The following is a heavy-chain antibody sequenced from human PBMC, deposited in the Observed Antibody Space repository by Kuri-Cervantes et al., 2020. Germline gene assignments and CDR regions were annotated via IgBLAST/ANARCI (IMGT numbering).Heavy chain of an antibody. CDR3: AKRVFPNNYFDY. CDR1: GFTSNNYW. D-gene: IGHD2/OR15-2a*01. Sequence: GGSLRLSCAVSGFTSNNYWMSWVRQAPGKGLEWVSVIYSGGSTYYADSVKGRFTISRDNSKNTLYLQMNSLRAEDTAVYYCAKRVFPNNYFDYWGQGTLVTVSS. V-gene: IGHV3-53*01. CDR2: IYSGGST. J-gene: IGHJ4*02.